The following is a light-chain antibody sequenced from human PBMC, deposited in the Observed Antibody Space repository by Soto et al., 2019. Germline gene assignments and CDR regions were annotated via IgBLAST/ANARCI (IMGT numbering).Light chain of an antibody. J-gene: IGKJ5*01. V-gene: IGKV3-20*01. CDR2: HAS. CDR1: QSVSSSY. Sequence: EIVLTQSPGTLSLSPGERATLSCRASQSVSSSYLAWYQQKPGQAPRLLIYHASSRATGVPDRFSGSGSGTDFTLTISRLEPEDVALYYCQQYGSSPVTFGQGTRLEIK. CDR3: QQYGSSPVT.